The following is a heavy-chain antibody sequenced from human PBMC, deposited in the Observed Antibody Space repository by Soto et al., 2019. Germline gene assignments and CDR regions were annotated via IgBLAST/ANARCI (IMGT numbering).Heavy chain of an antibody. V-gene: IGHV3-30*03. J-gene: IGHJ4*02. Sequence: QVQVVESGGNIVQPGTSLRLSCAASGFAFTNYGIHWVRQAPGKGLEWVAHISNDGSKKFYADSVKGRFTISRDNSENTVYPQMTSLRADDTAVFYCARDVAMPTGFGTGYWGQGTLVTVSS. CDR1: GFAFTNYG. CDR2: ISNDGSKK. D-gene: IGHD3-16*01. CDR3: ARDVAMPTGFGTGY.